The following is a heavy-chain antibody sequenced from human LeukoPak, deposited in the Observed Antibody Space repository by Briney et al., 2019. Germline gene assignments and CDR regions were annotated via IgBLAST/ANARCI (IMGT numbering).Heavy chain of an antibody. CDR2: INPNSGGT. CDR3: ARDIGSAYRNGLYYCFGMDV. Sequence: ASVKVSCKASGYTFTGYYMHWVRQAPGQGLEWMGLINPNSGGTNYAQKFQGRVTMTRDTSISTAYMALSRLRSEHTAVYYCARDIGSAYRNGLYYCFGMDVWGQGTTVTVSS. V-gene: IGHV1-2*02. J-gene: IGHJ6*02. CDR1: GYTFTGYY. D-gene: IGHD5-18*01.